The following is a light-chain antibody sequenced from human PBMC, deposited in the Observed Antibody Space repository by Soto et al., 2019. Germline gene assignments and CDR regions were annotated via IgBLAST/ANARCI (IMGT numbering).Light chain of an antibody. Sequence: QSVLTQPASVSGSPGQSITISCTGTSSDVGGYNYVSWYQHHPGKAPKLMIYDVTDRPSGVSNRFSGSKSGNTASLTISGLQAEDEAEYYCGLFTSSATWVFGGGTKLTVL. CDR3: GLFTSSATWV. J-gene: IGLJ3*02. CDR2: DVT. V-gene: IGLV2-14*01. CDR1: SSDVGGYNY.